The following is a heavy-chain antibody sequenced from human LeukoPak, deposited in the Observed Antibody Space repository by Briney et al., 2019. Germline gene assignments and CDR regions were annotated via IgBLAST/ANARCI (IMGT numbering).Heavy chain of an antibody. V-gene: IGHV3-74*01. J-gene: IGHJ4*02. CDR1: GFTFSNYW. CDR2: INSDGSSA. D-gene: IGHD4-17*01. Sequence: PGGSLRLSCAASGFTFSNYWMHWVRQAPGKGLVWVSRINSDGSSATYADSVKGRFTISRDNAKNTLSLQMNSLRAVDTAGYYCARDDYGDVPDLFDYWGQGTLVTGSS. CDR3: ARDDYGDVPDLFDY.